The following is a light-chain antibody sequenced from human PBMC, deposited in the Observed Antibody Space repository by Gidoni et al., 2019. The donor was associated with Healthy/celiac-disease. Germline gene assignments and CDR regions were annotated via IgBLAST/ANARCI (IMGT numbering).Light chain of an antibody. CDR1: QGISSY. CDR3: QQYYSYPQA. CDR2: AAS. J-gene: IGKJ3*01. V-gene: IGKV1-8*01. Sequence: AIRMTQSPSSFSASTGDRVTITCRASQGISSYLAWYQQKPGKAPKLLIYAASTLQSGVPSRFSGSGSGTDFTLTISCLQSEDFAFYYCQQYYSYPQAFGPGTKVDIK.